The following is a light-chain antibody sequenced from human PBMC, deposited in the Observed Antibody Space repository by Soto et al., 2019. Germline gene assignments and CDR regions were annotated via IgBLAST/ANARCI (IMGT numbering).Light chain of an antibody. Sequence: EIVLTQSPASLSVSPGERATLSCRASQSVRSKVAWYQQKLGQSPRLLIYGTSSRATGIPDRFSGSGSGTDFTLTISRLEPEDFAVYYCQQYGSSPLTFGGGTKVEIK. J-gene: IGKJ4*01. CDR1: QSVRSK. CDR2: GTS. V-gene: IGKV3-20*01. CDR3: QQYGSSPLT.